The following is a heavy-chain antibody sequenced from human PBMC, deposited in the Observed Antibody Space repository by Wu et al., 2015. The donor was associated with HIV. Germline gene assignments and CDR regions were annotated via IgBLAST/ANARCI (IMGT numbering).Heavy chain of an antibody. CDR2: INPNSGGT. CDR3: ARGFVITMVRGNPFDY. J-gene: IGHJ4*02. CDR1: GYTFTGYY. V-gene: IGHV1-2*02. D-gene: IGHD3-10*01. Sequence: QVQLVQSGAEVKKPGASVKVSCKASGYTFTGYYMHWVRQAPGQGLEWMGWINPNSGGTNYAQKFQGRVTMTRDTSISTAYMELSRLRSDDTAVYYCARGFVITMVRGNPFDYWGQGTLVTVSS.